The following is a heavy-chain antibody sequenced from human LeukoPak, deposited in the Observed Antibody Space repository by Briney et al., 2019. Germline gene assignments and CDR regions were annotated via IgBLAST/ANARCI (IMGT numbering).Heavy chain of an antibody. J-gene: IGHJ3*02. CDR1: GYTFTSYG. V-gene: IGHV1-18*01. Sequence: ASVKVSCKASGYTFTSYGISWVRQAPGQGLEWMAWISGYNGNTNYAQKLQGRVTMTTKTSTSTAYMELRSLRSDDTAVYYCARDRETAGYSSGWYYVDAFDIWGQGTMVTVSS. CDR3: ARDRETAGYSSGWYYVDAFDI. CDR2: ISGYNGNT. D-gene: IGHD6-19*01.